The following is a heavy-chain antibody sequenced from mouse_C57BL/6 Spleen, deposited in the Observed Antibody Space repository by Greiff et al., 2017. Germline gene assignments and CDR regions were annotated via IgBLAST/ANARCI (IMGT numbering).Heavy chain of an antibody. CDR2: IDPSDSET. Sequence: QVQLQQPGAELVRPGSSVKLSCKASGYTFTSYWMHWVKQRPIQGLEWIGNIDPSDSETHYNQKFKDKATLTVDKSSSTAYMQLSSLTSEDSAVYYCAREGFYGYDRGAWFAYWGQGTLVTVSA. D-gene: IGHD2-2*01. V-gene: IGHV1-52*01. J-gene: IGHJ3*01. CDR1: GYTFTSYW. CDR3: AREGFYGYDRGAWFAY.